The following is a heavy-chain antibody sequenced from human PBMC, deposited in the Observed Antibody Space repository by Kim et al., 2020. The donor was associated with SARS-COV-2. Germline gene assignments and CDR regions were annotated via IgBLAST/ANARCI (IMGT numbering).Heavy chain of an antibody. V-gene: IGHV3-21*04. D-gene: IGHD6-13*01. CDR3: ARDWRHSSSWSREFLPNYYYGMDV. CDR2: ISSSSSYI. Sequence: GGSLRLSCAASGFTFSSYSMNWVRQAPGKGLEWVSSISSSSSYIYYADSVKGRFTISRDNAKNSLYLQMNSLRAEDTAVYYCARDWRHSSSWSREFLPNYYYGMDVWGQGTTVTVSS. CDR1: GFTFSSYS. J-gene: IGHJ6*02.